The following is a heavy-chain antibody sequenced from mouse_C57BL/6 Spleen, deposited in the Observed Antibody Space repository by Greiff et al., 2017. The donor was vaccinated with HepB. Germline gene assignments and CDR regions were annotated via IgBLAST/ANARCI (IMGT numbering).Heavy chain of an antibody. V-gene: IGHV1-76*01. J-gene: IGHJ3*01. CDR3: AREDLIY. Sequence: VMLVESGAELVRPGASVKLSCKASGYTFTDYYINWVKQRPGQGLEWIARIYPGSGNTYYNEKFKGKATLTAEKSSSTAYMQLSSLTSEDSAVYFCAREDLIYWGQGTLVTVSA. CDR1: GYTFTDYY. CDR2: IYPGSGNT.